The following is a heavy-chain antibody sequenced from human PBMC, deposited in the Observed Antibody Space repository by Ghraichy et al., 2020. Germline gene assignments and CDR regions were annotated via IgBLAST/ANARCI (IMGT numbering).Heavy chain of an antibody. D-gene: IGHD3-22*01. CDR3: ARGPYDSSGYYIDY. CDR1: GFTVSSNY. Sequence: GGSLRLSCAASGFTVSSNYMSWVRQAPGKGLEWVSVIYSGGSTSYADAGKGRFTISRDNSKNTLYLQMNSLRAEDTAVYYCARGPYDSSGYYIDYWGQGTLVTVSS. J-gene: IGHJ4*02. V-gene: IGHV3-53*01. CDR2: IYSGGST.